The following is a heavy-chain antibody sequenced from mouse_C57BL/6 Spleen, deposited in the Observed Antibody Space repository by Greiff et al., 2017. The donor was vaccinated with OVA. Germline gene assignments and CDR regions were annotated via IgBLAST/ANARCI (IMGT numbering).Heavy chain of an antibody. J-gene: IGHJ4*01. CDR3: TRDYYGSSYGFHYYAMDY. CDR1: GFTFSSYA. Sequence: EVKVVESGEGLVKPGGSLKLSCAASGFTFSSYAMSWVRQTPEKRLEWVAYISSGGDYIYYADTVKGRFTISRDNARNTLYLQMSSLKSEDTAMYYCTRDYYGSSYGFHYYAMDYWGQGTSVTVSS. D-gene: IGHD1-1*01. CDR2: ISSGGDYI. V-gene: IGHV5-9-1*02.